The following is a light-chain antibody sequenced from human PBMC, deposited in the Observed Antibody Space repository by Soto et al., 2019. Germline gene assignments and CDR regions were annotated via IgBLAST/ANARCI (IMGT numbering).Light chain of an antibody. Sequence: EIVLTQSPGTLSLSPGERATLSCRASQSVSSSYLAWYQQKPGQAPRLLISGASSRATGIPDRCSGSGSGTDFTLTISRLEPEDFAVYYCQQYGGSPPFTFGPGTKVDIK. V-gene: IGKV3-20*01. J-gene: IGKJ3*01. CDR1: QSVSSSY. CDR2: GAS. CDR3: QQYGGSPPFT.